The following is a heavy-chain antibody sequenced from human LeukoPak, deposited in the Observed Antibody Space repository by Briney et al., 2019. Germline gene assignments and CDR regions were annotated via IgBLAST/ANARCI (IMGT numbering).Heavy chain of an antibody. D-gene: IGHD3-22*01. J-gene: IGHJ4*02. CDR2: IWYDGSNE. CDR3: ARDAGLSSGYYTPRPLDY. V-gene: IGHV3-33*01. CDR1: GFTFSSYG. Sequence: PGGSLRLSCAASGFTFSSYGMHWVRQAPARGLEWVAVIWYDGSNEYHADSVKGRFTLSRDNSKNTLYLQINSLRAEDTAVYYCARDAGLSSGYYTPRPLDYWGQGTLVTVSS.